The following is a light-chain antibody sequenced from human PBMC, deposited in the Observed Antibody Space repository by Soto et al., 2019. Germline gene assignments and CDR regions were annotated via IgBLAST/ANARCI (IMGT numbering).Light chain of an antibody. CDR2: DAS. CDR1: QSVSSY. V-gene: IGKV3-11*01. Sequence: SGLTTYPGTLSLSAGESSQLSCMASQSVSSYLAWYQQKPGQAPRLLIYDASNRATGIPARFSGIGSGTEFTLTINSLQPQDYAIYYCQQRRNWPVPSGGRTKVDIK. J-gene: IGKJ4*01. CDR3: QQRRNWPVP.